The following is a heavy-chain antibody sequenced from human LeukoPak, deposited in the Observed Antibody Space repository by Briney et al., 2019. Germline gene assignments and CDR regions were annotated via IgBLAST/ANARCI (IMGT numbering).Heavy chain of an antibody. J-gene: IGHJ6*02. CDR2: INHSGST. V-gene: IGHV4-34*01. CDR3: ARAYDSSGLYYYYGMDV. Sequence: SETLSLTCAVYGGSFSGYYWSWIRQPPGKGLEWIGEINHSGSTNYNPSLKSRVTISVDTSKNQFSLKLSSVTAADTAVYYCARAYDSSGLYYYYGMDVWGQGTTVTVSS. CDR1: GGSFSGYY. D-gene: IGHD3-22*01.